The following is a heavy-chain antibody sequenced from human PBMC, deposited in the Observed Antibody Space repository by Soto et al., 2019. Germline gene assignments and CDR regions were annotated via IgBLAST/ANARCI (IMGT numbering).Heavy chain of an antibody. Sequence: QVLLVQSGAEVKKPGASVKVSCKTSGYTFTNYAMNWVRQAPGQGLEWMGWISDYNGNTEYAQRLQGRVTMTTDTSTSTAYLELRSLRSDDTAVYYCARGRSPPRYSSAWDYDFDYWGQGTLVTVSS. D-gene: IGHD6-19*01. CDR3: ARGRSPPRYSSAWDYDFDY. V-gene: IGHV1-18*01. CDR2: ISDYNGNT. CDR1: GYTFTNYA. J-gene: IGHJ4*02.